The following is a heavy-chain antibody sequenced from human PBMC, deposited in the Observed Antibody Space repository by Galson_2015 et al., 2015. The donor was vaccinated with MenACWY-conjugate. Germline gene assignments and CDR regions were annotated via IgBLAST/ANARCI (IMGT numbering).Heavy chain of an antibody. CDR1: GFAFNNYW. Sequence: SLRLSCPASGFAFNNYWMHWVRQPPGKGLEWISYIKADGSFSNYADSVKGRFTLSTDNAKNMVYLQMDGLGDEDTAVYFCARDNNGSFDSWGQGTLVTVSS. V-gene: IGHV3-74*01. J-gene: IGHJ4*02. CDR2: IKADGSFS. CDR3: ARDNNGSFDS. D-gene: IGHD1/OR15-1a*01.